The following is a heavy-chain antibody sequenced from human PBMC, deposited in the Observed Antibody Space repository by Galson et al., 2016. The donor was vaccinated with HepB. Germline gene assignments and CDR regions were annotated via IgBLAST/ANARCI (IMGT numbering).Heavy chain of an antibody. Sequence: SLRLSCAASGFSFSDHYMDWVRQAPGKGLEWVGRVRNKGQGYSTEYAASVKGRFTISRDDAKNSVYLQMNGLKTADTAVYYRARSAVASGNCRTGGCPPSGYFDSWGQGALVTVSS. CDR3: ARSAVASGNCRTGGCPPSGYFDS. D-gene: IGHD2-8*02. CDR2: VRNKGQGYST. J-gene: IGHJ4*02. V-gene: IGHV3-72*01. CDR1: GFSFSDHY.